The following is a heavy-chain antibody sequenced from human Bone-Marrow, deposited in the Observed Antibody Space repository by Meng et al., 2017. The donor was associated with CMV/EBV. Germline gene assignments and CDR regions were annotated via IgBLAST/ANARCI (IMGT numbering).Heavy chain of an antibody. V-gene: IGHV4-4*02. D-gene: IGHD3-16*01. Sequence: SETLSLTCAVSGGSISSSNWWSWVRQPPGKGLEWIGEIYHSGSTNYNPSLKSRVTISVDKSKNQFSLKLSSVTAADTAVYYCARDYEYVWGTLGYWGEGTRVTGSS. CDR2: IYHSGST. CDR3: ARDYEYVWGTLGY. J-gene: IGHJ4*02. CDR1: GGSISSSNW.